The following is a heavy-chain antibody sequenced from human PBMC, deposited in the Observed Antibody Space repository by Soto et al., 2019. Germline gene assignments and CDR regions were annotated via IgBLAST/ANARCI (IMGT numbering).Heavy chain of an antibody. D-gene: IGHD6-19*01. J-gene: IGHJ4*02. Sequence: EIHLLQSGGGLVQPGGSLRLSCAASGFTFSNYAMSWVRQAPGKEPEWVSAIRGSDGNTFYADSVRGRFTISRDNSRNTLYLQMNSLRAGDAATYYCAKDVLADVFSVAAFDNWGQGSLVTVSS. V-gene: IGHV3-23*01. CDR1: GFTFSNYA. CDR3: AKDVLADVFSVAAFDN. CDR2: IRGSDGNT.